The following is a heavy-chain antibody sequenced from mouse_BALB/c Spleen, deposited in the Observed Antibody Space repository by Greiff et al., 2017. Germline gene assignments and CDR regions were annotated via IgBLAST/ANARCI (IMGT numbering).Heavy chain of an antibody. J-gene: IGHJ4*01. CDR3: ARDWNYGSSSLYAMDY. CDR1: GFTFSSFG. Sequence: EVQLVEPGGGLVQPGGSRKLSCAASGFTFSSFGMHWVRQAPEKGLEWVAYISSGSSTIYYADTVKGRFTITRDNPKNTLFLQMTRLRSEDTAMYYCARDWNYGSSSLYAMDYWGQGTSVTVSS. V-gene: IGHV5-17*02. CDR2: ISSGSSTI. D-gene: IGHD1-1*01.